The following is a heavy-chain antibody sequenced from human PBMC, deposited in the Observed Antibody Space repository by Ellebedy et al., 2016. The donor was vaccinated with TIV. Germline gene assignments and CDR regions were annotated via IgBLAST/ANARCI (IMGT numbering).Heavy chain of an antibody. J-gene: IGHJ5*02. D-gene: IGHD6-19*01. CDR2: INPSGCST. V-gene: IGHV1-46*01. CDR3: ARVEKEQWLVTTHWFDP. Sequence: AASVKVSCKASGYTFTSYYMHWVRQAPGQGLEWMGIINPSGCSTSYAQKFQGRVTMTRNTSISTAYMELSSLISEDTAVYYCARVEKEQWLVTTHWFDPWGQGTLVTVSS. CDR1: GYTFTSYY.